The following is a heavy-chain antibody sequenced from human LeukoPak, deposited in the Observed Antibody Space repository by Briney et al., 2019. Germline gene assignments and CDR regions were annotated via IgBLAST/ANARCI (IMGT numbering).Heavy chain of an antibody. Sequence: PGGSLRLSCAASGFTFSSYAMSWVRQAPGKGLEWVPPISGSGGSTYYADSVKGRFTISRDNSKNTLYLQMNSLRAEDTAVYYCAKDPNWNYWFLDGMDVWGQGTTVTVSS. CDR3: AKDPNWNYWFLDGMDV. CDR1: GFTFSSYA. J-gene: IGHJ6*02. V-gene: IGHV3-23*01. CDR2: ISGSGGST. D-gene: IGHD1-7*01.